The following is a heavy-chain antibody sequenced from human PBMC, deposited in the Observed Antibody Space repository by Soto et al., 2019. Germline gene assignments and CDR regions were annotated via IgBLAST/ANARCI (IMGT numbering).Heavy chain of an antibody. D-gene: IGHD3-22*01. CDR3: ARVGTWVPYYYDSSPDTSENWFDX. V-gene: IGHV4-38-2*01. CDR2: IYKGGST. Sequence: EALSLPCAVSGYSISSGYYWGWLRQPPGKGLEWIGSIYKGGSTYYNPSLNSRVTLTIYMNNNHVSLIMKSVTAADTAVCYCARVGTWVPYYYDSSPDTSENWFDXWGQGTLVTVSX. J-gene: IGHJ5*02. CDR1: GYSISSGYY.